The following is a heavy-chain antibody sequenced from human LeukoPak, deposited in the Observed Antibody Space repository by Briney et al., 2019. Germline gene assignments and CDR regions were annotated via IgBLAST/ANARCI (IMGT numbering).Heavy chain of an antibody. CDR1: GFTFSSFA. CDR2: ITSSGTYI. Sequence: GGTLRLSCAASGFTFSSFAMSWIRQAPGKALEWVSSITSSGTYIFYADSVKGRFTISRDNAKNSLYLQINSLGPEDTAVYFCARDPYSGNYGSYYYYYMDVWGKGTTVTVSS. J-gene: IGHJ6*03. V-gene: IGHV3-21*01. CDR3: ARDPYSGNYGSYYYYYMDV. D-gene: IGHD3-22*01.